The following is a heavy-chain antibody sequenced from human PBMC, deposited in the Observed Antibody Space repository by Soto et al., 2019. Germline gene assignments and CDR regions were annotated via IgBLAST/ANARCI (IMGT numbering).Heavy chain of an antibody. V-gene: IGHV1-2*02. Sequence: QVQLVQSGAEVKKPGVSMKVSCKASGFSLTGYYFHWIRAAPGQGLEWLGWINPNTGGTTYAQKFQGRVSMTADTSTSTVYMELRSLRSDDTAVYYCTRDLYFMSTSTVTTDGYWGQGTLVAVSS. CDR1: GFSLTGYY. CDR2: INPNTGGT. J-gene: IGHJ4*02. CDR3: TRDLYFMSTSTVTTDGY. D-gene: IGHD4-17*01.